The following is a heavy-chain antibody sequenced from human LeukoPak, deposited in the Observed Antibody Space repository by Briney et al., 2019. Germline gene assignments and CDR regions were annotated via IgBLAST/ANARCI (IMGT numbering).Heavy chain of an antibody. D-gene: IGHD1-14*01. V-gene: IGHV4-38-2*02. CDR2: IYHDGST. CDR1: GFSISSDYY. J-gene: IGHJ4*02. Sequence: SETLSLTCNVLGFSISSDYYWGWIRQPPGEGLEWTATIYHDGSTYYNPSLKGRVIISLDTSKNQFSLTLTYVTAADTAVYYCARLGVIGRTFDYWGQGTLVTVSS. CDR3: ARLGVIGRTFDY.